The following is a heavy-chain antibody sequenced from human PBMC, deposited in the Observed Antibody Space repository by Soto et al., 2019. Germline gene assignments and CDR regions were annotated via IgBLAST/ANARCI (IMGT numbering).Heavy chain of an antibody. Sequence: EVHLLESGGGLVQPGGSLRLSCTASGFTFRDHAMNWVRQAPGKGLEWVSGINANGGTTKYADSVKGRFTISRDNSKNTLFLQMKTLRADDTAVYYCAKTEGGYIYGYGDYWGQGALVTVSS. D-gene: IGHD5-18*01. CDR1: GFTFRDHA. J-gene: IGHJ4*02. CDR3: AKTEGGYIYGYGDY. V-gene: IGHV3-23*01. CDR2: INANGGTT.